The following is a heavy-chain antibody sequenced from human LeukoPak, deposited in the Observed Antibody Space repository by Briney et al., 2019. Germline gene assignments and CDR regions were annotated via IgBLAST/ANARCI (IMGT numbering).Heavy chain of an antibody. CDR2: SSGSGGGR. CDR1: GFTFSTNA. V-gene: IGHV3-23*01. J-gene: IGHJ6*03. CDR3: AKRAPYYMDV. Sequence: GGSLRLSCAASGFTFSTNAMTWVRQAPGKGLEWVSSSGSGGGRYYADSVKGRSTISRDSSKNTLLLQMNSLTAEDTAVYYCAKRAPYYMDVWGKGTTVIVSS.